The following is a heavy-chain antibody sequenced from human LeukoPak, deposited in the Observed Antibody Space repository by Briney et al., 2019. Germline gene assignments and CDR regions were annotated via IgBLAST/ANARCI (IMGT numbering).Heavy chain of an antibody. J-gene: IGHJ4*02. Sequence: GGSLRLSCAASGFTFSSYAMSWVRQAPGKGLEWVSSITSSSSYIYYADSVKGRFTISRDNAKNSLYLQMNSLRAEDTAVYYCARDSTTVTSLDYWGQGTLVTVSS. CDR3: ARDSTTVTSLDY. CDR1: GFTFSSYA. D-gene: IGHD4-17*01. V-gene: IGHV3-21*01. CDR2: ITSSSSYI.